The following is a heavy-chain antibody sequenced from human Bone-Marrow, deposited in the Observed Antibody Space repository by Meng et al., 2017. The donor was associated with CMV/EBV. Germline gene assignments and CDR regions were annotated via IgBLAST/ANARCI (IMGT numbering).Heavy chain of an antibody. J-gene: IGHJ4*02. CDR2: IYTGGYT. D-gene: IGHD2-2*01. V-gene: IGHV3-53*01. CDR3: ARVDRGSSCFVY. Sequence: GESLKISCAASGLIVSSNYMSWVRQAPGKGLERVSIIYTGGYTYYADSVKGRFTITRDNSKNTLYLHMNNLRADDTAVYFCARVDRGSSCFVYWGQGTLVTVSS. CDR1: GLIVSSNY.